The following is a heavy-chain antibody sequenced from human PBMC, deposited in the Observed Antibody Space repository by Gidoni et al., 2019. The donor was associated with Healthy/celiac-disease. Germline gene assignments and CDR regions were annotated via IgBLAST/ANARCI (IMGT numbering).Heavy chain of an antibody. Sequence: QLQLQESGPGLVTPSETLSLTCTVSGGSISSSRYYWDWIRQPPGTGLEWSGSIYYSGSTYYNPSLKSRVTISVDTSKNQFSLKLSSVTAADTAVYYCASPRNTAMVVDYWGQGTLVTVSS. CDR3: ASPRNTAMVVDY. CDR2: IYYSGST. D-gene: IGHD5-18*01. J-gene: IGHJ4*02. V-gene: IGHV4-39*01. CDR1: GGSISSSRYY.